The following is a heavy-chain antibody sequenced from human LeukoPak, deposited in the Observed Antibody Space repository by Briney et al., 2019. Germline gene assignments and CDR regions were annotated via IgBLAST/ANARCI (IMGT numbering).Heavy chain of an antibody. CDR2: KWYDGSNK. D-gene: IGHD4-17*01. CDR3: ARDHGDYSGKDY. J-gene: IGHJ4*02. CDR1: GFLFSSYG. Sequence: PGGSLRLSCALSGFLFSSYGMHWVRQAPGKGLEWVAVKWYDGSNKYYADAVKGRFTISRDNSKNTLYLQMNSLRAEDTAVYFCARDHGDYSGKDYWGQGTLVTVSS. V-gene: IGHV3-33*01.